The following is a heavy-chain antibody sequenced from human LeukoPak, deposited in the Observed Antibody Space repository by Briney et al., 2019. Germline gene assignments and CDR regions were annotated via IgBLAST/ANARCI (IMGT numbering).Heavy chain of an antibody. V-gene: IGHV3-23*01. J-gene: IGHJ3*02. CDR2: ISGSGGST. D-gene: IGHD3-16*01. CDR3: GKDLRGGGKNMITFGGAPSLGVFDI. Sequence: PGGSLRLSCAASGFTFSSYAMSWVRQAPGKGLEWVSAISGSGGSTYYADSVKGRFTISRDNSKSTLYLQMNSLRAEDTAVYYCGKDLRGGGKNMITFGGAPSLGVFDIWGKGTMVTVSS. CDR1: GFTFSSYA.